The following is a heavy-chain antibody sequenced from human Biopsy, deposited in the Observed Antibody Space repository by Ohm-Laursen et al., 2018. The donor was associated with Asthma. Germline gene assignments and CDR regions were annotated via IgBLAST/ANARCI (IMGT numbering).Heavy chain of an antibody. J-gene: IGHJ4*02. CDR1: GGSISSSSYY. CDR3: ARGPPVDRED. Sequence: SQTLSLTWTVSGGSISSSSYYWGWIRQPPGKGLEWIGSIYYNGRTYYNPSLKSRVTISVDTSKNQFSLKLSSVTAADTAVYYCARGPPVDREDWGQGTLVTVSS. V-gene: IGHV4-39*07. CDR2: IYYNGRT. D-gene: IGHD5-24*01.